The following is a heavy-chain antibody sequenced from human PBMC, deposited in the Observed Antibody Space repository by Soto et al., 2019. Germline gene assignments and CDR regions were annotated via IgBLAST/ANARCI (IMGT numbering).Heavy chain of an antibody. Sequence: QVQLQQWGAGLLKPSETLSLTCAVYGGSFSDYYWSWIRQPPGKGLEWIGEINHSGSTNYNPSLKSRVTISVDTSKHQVSLKLSSVTAADTAVYYCAREGRYYASGRFWWFDPWGQGTLVTVSS. D-gene: IGHD3-10*01. CDR2: INHSGST. J-gene: IGHJ5*02. CDR3: AREGRYYASGRFWWFDP. CDR1: GGSFSDYY. V-gene: IGHV4-34*01.